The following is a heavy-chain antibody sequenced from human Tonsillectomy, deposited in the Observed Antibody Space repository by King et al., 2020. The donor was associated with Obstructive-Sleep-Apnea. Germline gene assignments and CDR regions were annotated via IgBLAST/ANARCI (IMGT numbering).Heavy chain of an antibody. D-gene: IGHD3-10*01. CDR1: GFSLSTNGIC. CDR2: IDWDDDK. Sequence: VTLKESGPALVKPTQTLTLTCTFSGFSLSTNGICVNWIRQPPGKALEWLARIDWDDDKYYNTSLKTRLTISKDTSKNQVVLTMTNMDPVDTATYYCARIPPAGSGSEFDFWGQGTLVTVSS. CDR3: ARIPPAGSGSEFDF. J-gene: IGHJ4*02. V-gene: IGHV2-70*11.